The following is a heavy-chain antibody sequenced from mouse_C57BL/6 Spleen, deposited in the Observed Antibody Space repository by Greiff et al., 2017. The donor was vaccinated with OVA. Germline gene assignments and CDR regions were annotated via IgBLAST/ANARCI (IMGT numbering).Heavy chain of an antibody. J-gene: IGHJ4*01. V-gene: IGHV6-6*01. CDR1: GFTFSDAW. CDR2: IRNKANNHAT. D-gene: IGHD2-4*01. CDR3: TRDYDYDGGAMDY. Sequence: EVQLMESGGGLVQPGGSMKLSCAASGFTFSDAWMDWVRQSPEKGLEWVAVIRNKANNHATYYADSVKGRFTISRDYSKISVYLQLYSLRAEETGIYYGTRDYDYDGGAMDYWGQGTSVTVAS.